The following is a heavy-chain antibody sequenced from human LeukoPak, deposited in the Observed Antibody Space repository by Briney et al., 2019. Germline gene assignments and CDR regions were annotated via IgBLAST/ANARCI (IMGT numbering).Heavy chain of an antibody. D-gene: IGHD7-27*01. Sequence: SETLSLTCTVSGGSISSYYWSWIRQPPGEGLEWIGYIYYSGSTNYNPSLKSRVTISVDTSKNQFSLKLSSVTAADTAVYYCARVLGTRYYYYGMDVWGQGTTVTVSS. CDR3: ARVLGTRYYYYGMDV. CDR1: GGSISSYY. CDR2: IYYSGST. V-gene: IGHV4-59*01. J-gene: IGHJ6*02.